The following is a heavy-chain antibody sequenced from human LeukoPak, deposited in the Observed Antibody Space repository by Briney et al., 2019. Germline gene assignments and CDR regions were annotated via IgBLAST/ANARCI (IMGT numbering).Heavy chain of an antibody. V-gene: IGHV1-18*01. CDR3: ARVIIAAAGGGSYGMDV. D-gene: IGHD6-13*01. J-gene: IGHJ6*02. Sequence: ASVKVSCKASGYTFTSYGISWVRQAPGQGLEWMGWISAYNGNTNYAQKLQGSVTMTTDTSTSTAYMELRSLRSDDTAVYYCARVIIAAAGGGSYGMDVWGQGTTVTVSS. CDR2: ISAYNGNT. CDR1: GYTFTSYG.